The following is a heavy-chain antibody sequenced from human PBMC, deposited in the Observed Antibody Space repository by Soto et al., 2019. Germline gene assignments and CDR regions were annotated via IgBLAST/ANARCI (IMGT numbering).Heavy chain of an antibody. V-gene: IGHV4-59*08. CDR1: AGSISGYY. CDR2: TRYSEST. J-gene: IGHJ4*02. CDR3: ARHDLRGGAYDS. D-gene: IGHD3-10*01. Sequence: QVQLQESGPGLVKPSETLSLPCSVSAGSISGYYWSWIRQPPGKGLEWIGYTRYSESTSYNPSLMSRLILSVDTSNNQFSLKLSSVTAADTAVYYCARHDLRGGAYDSWGQGTLVTVSS.